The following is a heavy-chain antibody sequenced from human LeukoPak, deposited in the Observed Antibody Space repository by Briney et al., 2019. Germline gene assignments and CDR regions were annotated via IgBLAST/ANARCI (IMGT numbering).Heavy chain of an antibody. J-gene: IGHJ2*01. CDR1: GGTFSSYA. CDR3: ARDRGYCSSTSCYGPDWYFDL. D-gene: IGHD2-2*01. CDR2: IIPIFGTA. V-gene: IGHV1-69*06. Sequence: GSSVKVSCKASGGTFSSYAISWVRQAPGQGLEWMGGIIPIFGTANYAQKFQGRVTITADKSTSTAYMKLSSLRSEDAAVYYCARDRGYCSSTSCYGPDWYFDLWGRGTLVTVSS.